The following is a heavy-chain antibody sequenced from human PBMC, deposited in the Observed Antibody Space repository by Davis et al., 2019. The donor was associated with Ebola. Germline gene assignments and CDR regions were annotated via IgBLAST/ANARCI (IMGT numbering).Heavy chain of an antibody. CDR2: IIPIFGTA. CDR3: ARDRHGDYAYYGMDV. Sequence: SVKVSCKASGGTFSRYAISWVRQAPGQGLEWMGGIIPIFGTANYAQKFQGRVTITADESTSTAYMELSSLRSEDTAVYYCARDRHGDYAYYGMDVWGKGTTVTVSS. V-gene: IGHV1-69*13. J-gene: IGHJ6*04. CDR1: GGTFSRYA. D-gene: IGHD4-17*01.